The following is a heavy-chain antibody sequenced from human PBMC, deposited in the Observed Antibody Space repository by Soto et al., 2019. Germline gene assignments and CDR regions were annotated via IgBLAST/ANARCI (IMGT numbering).Heavy chain of an antibody. V-gene: IGHV3-30*18. CDR1: GFTFSSYG. CDR3: ANLHPGYYYDSSGSPWYYYGMDV. CDR2: ISYDGSNK. Sequence: GGSLRLSCAASGFTFSSYGMHWVRQAPGKGLEWVAVISYDGSNKYYADSVKGRFTISRDNSKNTLYLQMNSLRAEDTAVYYCANLHPGYYYDSSGSPWYYYGMDVWGQGTTVTVSS. J-gene: IGHJ6*02. D-gene: IGHD3-22*01.